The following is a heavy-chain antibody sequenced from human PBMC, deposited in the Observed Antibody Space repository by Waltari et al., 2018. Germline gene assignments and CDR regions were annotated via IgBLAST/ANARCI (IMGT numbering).Heavy chain of an antibody. J-gene: IGHJ2*01. CDR3: AKDLGGYSGSHWYFDV. D-gene: IGHD1-26*01. V-gene: IGHV3-23*04. Sequence: EVQLVESGGGSVQPGGSLRLSCAASGFRFRSDAMSWVRQAPGKGLEWLSSISGSDGRTNYADSAKGRFTISRDNSKDTLFLQMNSLGVDDAAVYYCAKDLGGYSGSHWYFDVWGRGTLVTVSS. CDR1: GFRFRSDA. CDR2: ISGSDGRT.